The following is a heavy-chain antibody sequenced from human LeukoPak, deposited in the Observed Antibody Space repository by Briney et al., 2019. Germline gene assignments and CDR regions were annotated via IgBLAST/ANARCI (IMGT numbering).Heavy chain of an antibody. D-gene: IGHD7-27*01. Sequence: GGSLRLSCAASGFTVSSNYMSWVRQALGKGLEWVSVIYSGGSTYYADSVKGRFTIPRDNSKNTLYLQMNSLRAEDTAVYYCAIPWGGYYYYGMDVWGQGTTVTVSS. CDR1: GFTVSSNY. CDR2: IYSGGST. CDR3: AIPWGGYYYYGMDV. J-gene: IGHJ6*02. V-gene: IGHV3-53*01.